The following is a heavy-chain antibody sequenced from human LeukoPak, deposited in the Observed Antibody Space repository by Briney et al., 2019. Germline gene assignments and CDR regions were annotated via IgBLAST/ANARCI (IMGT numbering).Heavy chain of an antibody. Sequence: PGGSLRLSCAASGFTFSSYAMSWVRQAPGKGLEWVSDISDRGGSTYYTDSVKGRFTISRDNSKKTLFLQMNSLRVDDTAIYYCAKEIRPNDHWGQGTLVIVSS. J-gene: IGHJ4*02. V-gene: IGHV3-23*01. CDR1: GFTFSSYA. CDR2: ISDRGGST. CDR3: AKEIRPNDH. D-gene: IGHD3-16*01.